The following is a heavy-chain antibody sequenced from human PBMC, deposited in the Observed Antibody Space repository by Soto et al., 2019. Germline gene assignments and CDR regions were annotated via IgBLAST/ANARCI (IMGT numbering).Heavy chain of an antibody. V-gene: IGHV3-74*01. CDR3: ASLPEPPAVCSGGSCYFRRPLYYYYGMDV. Sequence: PGGSLGLSCAASGLTFCSSWMHGFRQAPGKGLVWVSRINSDGSSTSYADSVKGRFTISRDNAKNTLYLQMNSLRAEDTAVYYCASLPEPPAVCSGGSCYFRRPLYYYYGMDVWGQGTTVTVSS. J-gene: IGHJ6*02. D-gene: IGHD2-15*01. CDR2: INSDGSST. CDR1: GLTFCSSW.